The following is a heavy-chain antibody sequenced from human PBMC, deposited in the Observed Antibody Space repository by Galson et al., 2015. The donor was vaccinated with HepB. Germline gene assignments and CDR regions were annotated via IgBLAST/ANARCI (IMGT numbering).Heavy chain of an antibody. Sequence: SLRLSCAASEFTFEDFTMHWVRQTPGKGLEWISLISWDGDTAHYADSVKGRFTISRDNAKNSLYLQMSSLRGEDTAVYYCVTGEQETCVYWAQGTLVIVSS. CDR3: VTGEQETCVY. CDR2: ISWDGDTA. D-gene: IGHD1/OR15-1a*01. V-gene: IGHV3-43*01. CDR1: EFTFEDFT. J-gene: IGHJ4*02.